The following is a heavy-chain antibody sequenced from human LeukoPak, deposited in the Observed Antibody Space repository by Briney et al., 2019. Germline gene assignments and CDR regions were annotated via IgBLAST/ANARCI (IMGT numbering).Heavy chain of an antibody. CDR1: GFTFSSYG. D-gene: IGHD5-24*01. CDR2: IRYDGGNK. CDR3: AKSGYNRFDY. Sequence: PGGSLRLSCAVSGFTFSSYGMHWVRQAPGKGLEWVAFIRYDGGNKYYADTVKGRFTISRDNSKNTLYLQMNSLRAEDTAVYYCAKSGYNRFDYWGQGTLVTVSS. J-gene: IGHJ4*02. V-gene: IGHV3-30*02.